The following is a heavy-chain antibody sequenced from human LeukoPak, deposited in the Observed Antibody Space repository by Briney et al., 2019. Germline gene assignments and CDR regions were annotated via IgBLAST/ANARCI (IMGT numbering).Heavy chain of an antibody. CDR3: ARDGPQDYDILTGYYGVAFDT. J-gene: IGHJ3*02. CDR2: ISSSGSTI. D-gene: IGHD3-9*01. CDR1: GFTFSSYE. Sequence: GGSLRLSCAASGFTFSSYEMNWVRQAQGKGLEWVSYISSSGSTIYYADSVKGRFTISRDNAKNSLYLQMNSLRAEDTAVYYCARDGPQDYDILTGYYGVAFDTWGQGTMVTVSS. V-gene: IGHV3-48*03.